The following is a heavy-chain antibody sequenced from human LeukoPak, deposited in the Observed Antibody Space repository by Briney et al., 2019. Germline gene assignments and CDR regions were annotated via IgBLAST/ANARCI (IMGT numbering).Heavy chain of an antibody. CDR1: GYTFTSYD. Sequence: ASVKVSCKASGYTFTSYDINWVRQATGQGLEWMGWMNPNSGNTGYAQKFQGRVTMTRNTSISTAYMELSSLRSEDTAVYYCARNPYYDFWSGYYHNWFDPWGQGTLVTVSS. D-gene: IGHD3-3*01. J-gene: IGHJ5*02. CDR3: ARNPYYDFWSGYYHNWFDP. CDR2: MNPNSGNT. V-gene: IGHV1-8*01.